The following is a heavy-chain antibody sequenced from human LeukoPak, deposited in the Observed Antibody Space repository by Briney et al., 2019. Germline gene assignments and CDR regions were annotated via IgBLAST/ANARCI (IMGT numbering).Heavy chain of an antibody. D-gene: IGHD1-26*01. CDR1: GGSISSYY. CDR3: AKEGQWDPTTYYYGMDV. V-gene: IGHV4-4*07. J-gene: IGHJ6*02. CDR2: IYTSGST. Sequence: KPSETLSLTCTVSGGSISSYYWSWIRQPAGKGLEWIGRIYTSGSTNYNPSLKSRVTMSVDTSKNQFTLKLSSVTAADTAVYYCAKEGQWDPTTYYYGMDVWGQGTTVTVSS.